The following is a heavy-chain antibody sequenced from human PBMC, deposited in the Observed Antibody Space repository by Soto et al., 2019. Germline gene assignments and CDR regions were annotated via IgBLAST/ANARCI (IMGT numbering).Heavy chain of an antibody. CDR3: ARHPYYYGSGSPLTYYFDY. CDR1: GGSISSYY. V-gene: IGHV4-59*08. J-gene: IGHJ4*02. D-gene: IGHD3-10*01. Sequence: SETLSLTCTVSGGSISSYYWSWIRQPPGKGLEWIGYIYYSGSTNYNPSLKSRVTISVYTSKNQFSLKLGSVTAADTAVYYCARHPYYYGSGSPLTYYFDYGGQGTRSP. CDR2: IYYSGST.